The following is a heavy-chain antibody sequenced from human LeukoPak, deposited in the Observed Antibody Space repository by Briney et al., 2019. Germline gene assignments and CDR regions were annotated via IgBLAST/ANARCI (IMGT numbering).Heavy chain of an antibody. CDR3: ATLAHEYGDYSAGGF. CDR1: GGSISSYY. Sequence: SETLSLTCTVSGGSISSYYWSWIRQPAGKGLEWIGRIYTSGSTNYNPSLKSRVTISVDTSKNQFSLKLSSVTAADTAVYYCATLAHEYGDYSAGGFWGQGTLVTVSS. D-gene: IGHD4-17*01. J-gene: IGHJ4*02. V-gene: IGHV4-4*07. CDR2: IYTSGST.